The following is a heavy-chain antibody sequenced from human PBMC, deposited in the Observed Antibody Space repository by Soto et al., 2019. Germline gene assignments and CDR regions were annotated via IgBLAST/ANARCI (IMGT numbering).Heavy chain of an antibody. CDR3: VRRHVSATGIDWFDP. J-gene: IGHJ5*02. CDR1: GYTFTSYG. CDR2: INAVNGDT. V-gene: IGHV1-3*01. D-gene: IGHD6-13*01. Sequence: KVSCKASGYTFTSYGIHWVRQAPGQRLEWMGWINAVNGDTKYSPKLQGRVTITRDTSASTAYMELSSLRSEDTAVYYCVRRHVSATGIDWFDPWGQGTLVTVSS.